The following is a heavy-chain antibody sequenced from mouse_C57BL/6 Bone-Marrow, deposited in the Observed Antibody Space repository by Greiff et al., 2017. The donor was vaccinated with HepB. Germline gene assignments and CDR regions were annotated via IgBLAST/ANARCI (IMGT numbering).Heavy chain of an antibody. CDR3: ARSPSYDSYWYFDV. Sequence: QVQLQQSGAELARPGASVKLSCKASGYTFTSYGISWVKQRTGQGLEWIGEIYPRSGNTYYNEKFKGKATLTADKSSSTAYMELRSLTSEDSAVYFCARSPSYDSYWYFDVWGTGTTVTVSS. V-gene: IGHV1-81*01. D-gene: IGHD2-12*01. J-gene: IGHJ1*03. CDR2: IYPRSGNT. CDR1: GYTFTSYG.